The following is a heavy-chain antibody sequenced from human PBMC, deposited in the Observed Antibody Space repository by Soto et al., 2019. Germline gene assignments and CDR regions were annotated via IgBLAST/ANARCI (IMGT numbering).Heavy chain of an antibody. D-gene: IGHD3-10*01. CDR2: IYYSGST. CDR3: ARAPRGNYGYPSYFDY. V-gene: IGHV4-39*07. CDR1: GGSISSSSYY. J-gene: IGHJ4*02. Sequence: PSDTLSLTCTVSGGSISSSSYYWGWIRQPPGKGLEWIGYIYYSGSTYYNPSLKSRVTISVDTSKNQFSLKLSSVTAADTAVYYCARAPRGNYGYPSYFDYWGQGTLVTVSS.